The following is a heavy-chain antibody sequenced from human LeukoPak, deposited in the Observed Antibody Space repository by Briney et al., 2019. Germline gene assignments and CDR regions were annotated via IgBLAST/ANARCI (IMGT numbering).Heavy chain of an antibody. Sequence: SETLSLTCTVSGGSISSYYWSWIRQPAGKGLEWIGRIYTSGSTNYNPSLKSRVTMSVDTSKNQFSLKLSSVTAADTAVYYCARGFPDSSGWYLGYYYYGMDVWGQGTTVTVSS. CDR1: GGSISSYY. D-gene: IGHD6-19*01. CDR3: ARGFPDSSGWYLGYYYYGMDV. J-gene: IGHJ6*02. CDR2: IYTSGST. V-gene: IGHV4-4*07.